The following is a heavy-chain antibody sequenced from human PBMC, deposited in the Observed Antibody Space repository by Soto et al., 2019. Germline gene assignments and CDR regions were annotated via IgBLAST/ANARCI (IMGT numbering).Heavy chain of an antibody. CDR3: ARVAVVVPTILSRHADY. CDR1: GYTFPSYG. D-gene: IGHD3-22*01. V-gene: IGHV1-18*01. CDR2: ISAYNGNT. Sequence: QVQLVQSGSEVKKPGASVKVSCKASGYTFPSYGISWVRQAPGQGLAWMGWISAYNGNTNYAQKLQGRVTMTTATSTSTANMELRSMRSDDTAVYYCARVAVVVPTILSRHADYWGQGTLVTVSS. J-gene: IGHJ4*02.